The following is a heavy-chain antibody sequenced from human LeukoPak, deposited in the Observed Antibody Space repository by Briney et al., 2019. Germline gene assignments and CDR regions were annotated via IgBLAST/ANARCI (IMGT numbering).Heavy chain of an antibody. Sequence: SETLSLTCTVSGGSISSSSYYWGWIRQPPGKGLEWIGSIYYSGSTYYNPSLKSRVTISVDTSKNQFSLKLSSVTAADTAVYYCASGGGLWFGELSSFDYWGQGTLVTVSS. CDR2: IYYSGST. D-gene: IGHD3-10*01. CDR3: ASGGGLWFGELSSFDY. J-gene: IGHJ4*02. V-gene: IGHV4-39*01. CDR1: GGSISSSSYY.